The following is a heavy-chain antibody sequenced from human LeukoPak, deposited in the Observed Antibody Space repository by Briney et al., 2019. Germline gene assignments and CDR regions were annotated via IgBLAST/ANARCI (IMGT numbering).Heavy chain of an antibody. CDR1: GGSISNYY. Sequence: SETLSLTCTVSGGSISNYYRSWIRQPPGKGLEWIGYIYYSGSTNYKSSLKSRVTISVDTSKNQFSLKLSSVTAADTAVYYCARVESYYDSSGYFYYFDYWGQGTLVTVSS. J-gene: IGHJ4*02. D-gene: IGHD3-22*01. V-gene: IGHV4-59*01. CDR2: IYYSGST. CDR3: ARVESYYDSSGYFYYFDY.